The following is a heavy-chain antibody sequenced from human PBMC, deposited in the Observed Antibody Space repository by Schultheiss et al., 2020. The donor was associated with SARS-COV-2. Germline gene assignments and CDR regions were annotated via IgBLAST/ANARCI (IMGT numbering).Heavy chain of an antibody. D-gene: IGHD3-16*01. CDR1: GGSISSSSYY. CDR2: IYYSGST. Sequence: SETLSLTCTVSGGSISSSSYYWSWIRQPAGKGLEWIGYIYYSGSTNYNPSLKSRVTISVDTSKNQFSLKLSSVTAADTAVYYCARVGRSDAFDIWGQGTMVTVSS. V-gene: IGHV4-61*05. CDR3: ARVGRSDAFDI. J-gene: IGHJ3*02.